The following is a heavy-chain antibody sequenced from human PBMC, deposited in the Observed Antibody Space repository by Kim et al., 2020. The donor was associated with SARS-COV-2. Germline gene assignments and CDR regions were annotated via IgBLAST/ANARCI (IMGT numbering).Heavy chain of an antibody. CDR3: AREQFRSWYGRGGMDV. D-gene: IGHD6-13*01. CDR1: GGSISSSNW. J-gene: IGHJ6*02. Sequence: SETLSLNCAVSGGSISSSNWWSWVRQPPGKGLEWIGEIYHSGSTNYNPSLKSRVTISVDKSKNQFSLKLSSVTAADTAVYYCAREQFRSWYGRGGMDVWGQGTPVTVSS. V-gene: IGHV4-4*02. CDR2: IYHSGST.